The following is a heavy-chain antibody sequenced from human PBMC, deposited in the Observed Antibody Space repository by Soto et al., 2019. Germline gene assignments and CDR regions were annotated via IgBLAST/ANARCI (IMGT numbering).Heavy chain of an antibody. V-gene: IGHV4-30-4*01. Sequence: SVTRSLTCSVSGDCISTGEYFWAWNRQPPGQALEYIGYIYKSTTTYYNPSFESRVAISLDTSKSQFSLNVTSVTAADTAVYFCARGRYCLTGRCFPNWFDSWGQGTLVTVSS. CDR1: GDCISTGEYF. D-gene: IGHD2-15*01. CDR3: ARGRYCLTGRCFPNWFDS. J-gene: IGHJ5*01. CDR2: IYKSTTT.